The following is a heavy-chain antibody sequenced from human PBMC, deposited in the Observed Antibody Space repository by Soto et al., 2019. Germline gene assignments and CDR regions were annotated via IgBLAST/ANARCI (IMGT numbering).Heavy chain of an antibody. J-gene: IGHJ4*02. CDR2: ISYDGSNK. V-gene: IGHV3-30*18. Sequence: GGSLRLSCAASGFTFSSYGMHWVRQAPGKGLEWVAVISYDGSNKYYADSVKGRFTISRDNSKNTLYLQMNSLRAEDTAVYYCAKDPQSITIFGVVINGPFDYWRQGTQVTVSS. CDR3: AKDPQSITIFGVVINGPFDY. CDR1: GFTFSSYG. D-gene: IGHD3-3*01.